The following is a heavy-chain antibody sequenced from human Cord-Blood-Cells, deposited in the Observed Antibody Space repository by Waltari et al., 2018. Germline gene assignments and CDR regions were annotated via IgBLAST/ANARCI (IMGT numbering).Heavy chain of an antibody. Sequence: QVQLVQSGAEVKKPGASVKVACKVSGNTLTEFSMHRVRQAPGKGLEWMGGFDPEDVETIDAQKFQGRVTMTEDTSTDTAYMELSSLRSEDTAVYYCATESPRYSSSPTDYWGQGTLVTVSS. CDR1: GNTLTEFS. J-gene: IGHJ4*02. CDR2: FDPEDVET. V-gene: IGHV1-24*01. CDR3: ATESPRYSSSPTDY. D-gene: IGHD6-6*01.